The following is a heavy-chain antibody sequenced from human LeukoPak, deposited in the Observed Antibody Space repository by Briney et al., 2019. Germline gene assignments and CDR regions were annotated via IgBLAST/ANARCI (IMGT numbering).Heavy chain of an antibody. CDR1: GGTFSSYA. CDR3: ARDIAVAAERGPKYYYYGMDV. V-gene: IGHV1-46*01. CDR2: INPSGGST. D-gene: IGHD6-19*01. Sequence: APVKVSCKASGGTFSSYAISWVRQAPGQGLEWMGIINPSGGSTSYAQKFQGRVTMTRDTSTSTVYMELSSLRSEDTAVYYCARDIAVAAERGPKYYYYGMDVWGQGTTVTVSS. J-gene: IGHJ6*02.